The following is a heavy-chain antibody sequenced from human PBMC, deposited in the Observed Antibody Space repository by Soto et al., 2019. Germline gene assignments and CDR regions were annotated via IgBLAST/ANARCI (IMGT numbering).Heavy chain of an antibody. CDR3: ARVPYDFWSGYPYYYFDY. CDR1: GYTFTSYG. D-gene: IGHD3-3*01. V-gene: IGHV1-18*01. J-gene: IGHJ4*02. Sequence: ASVKFSCKASGYTFTSYGISWVRQAPGQGLEWMGWISAYNGNTNYAQKLQGRVTMTTDTSTSTAYMELRSLRSDDTAVYYCARVPYDFWSGYPYYYFDYWGQGTLVTVSS. CDR2: ISAYNGNT.